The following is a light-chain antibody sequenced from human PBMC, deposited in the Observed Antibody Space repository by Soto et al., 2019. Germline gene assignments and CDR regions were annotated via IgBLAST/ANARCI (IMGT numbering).Light chain of an antibody. Sequence: DIQMTQSPSSLSASVGDRVTITCQARQAISNYLNWYQQKTGQAPKLLIYDASNLETGVPSRFSGSGSGTEFTFAISSLQPEEIATYYCQQSDSLPLTFGGGTKVQIK. CDR1: QAISNY. CDR2: DAS. CDR3: QQSDSLPLT. J-gene: IGKJ4*01. V-gene: IGKV1-33*01.